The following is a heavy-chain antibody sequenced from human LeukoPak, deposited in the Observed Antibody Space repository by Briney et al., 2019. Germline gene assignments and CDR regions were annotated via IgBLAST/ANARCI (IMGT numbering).Heavy chain of an antibody. Sequence: GASVTVSCKASGFSLTGHFMHWLRQAPGQGLEWMGWINGNSGATNYAQKFQDRVLMTRDTSINTVYMELSSLRTDDTATYYCARDFSWGPDCWGQGTLVTVSS. D-gene: IGHD7-27*01. CDR2: INGNSGAT. V-gene: IGHV1-2*02. CDR3: ARDFSWGPDC. J-gene: IGHJ4*02. CDR1: GFSLTGHF.